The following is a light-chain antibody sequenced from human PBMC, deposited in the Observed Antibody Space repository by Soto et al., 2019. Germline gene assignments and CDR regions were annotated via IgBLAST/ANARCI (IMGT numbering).Light chain of an antibody. CDR2: SND. J-gene: IGLJ2*01. CDR1: SSNIGSNT. V-gene: IGLV1-44*01. CDR3: AAWDDSLNGVI. Sequence: QSVLTQPPSASGTPGQRVTISCSGSSSNIGSNTVNWYQHLPGTAPKLLIYSNDRRPSGVPDRFSGSKSGTSASLAISGLQSGDEADYYCAAWDDSLNGVIFGGGTKVTVL.